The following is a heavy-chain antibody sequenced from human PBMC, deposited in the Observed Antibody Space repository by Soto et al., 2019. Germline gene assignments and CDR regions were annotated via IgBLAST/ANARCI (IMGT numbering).Heavy chain of an antibody. CDR2: INWNGGST. J-gene: IGHJ6*03. Sequence: GGSLRLSCAASGFTFDDYGMSWVRQAPGKGLEWVSGINWNGGSTGYADSVKGRFTISRDNAKNSLYLQMNSLRAGDTALYHCASHSSSWYYYYMDVWGKGTTVTVSS. CDR3: ASHSSSWYYYYMDV. V-gene: IGHV3-20*01. CDR1: GFTFDDYG. D-gene: IGHD6-13*01.